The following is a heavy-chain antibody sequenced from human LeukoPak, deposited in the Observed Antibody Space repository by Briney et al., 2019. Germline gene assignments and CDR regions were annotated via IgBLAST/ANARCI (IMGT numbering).Heavy chain of an antibody. D-gene: IGHD1-26*01. CDR3: ARDEVGSYDY. V-gene: IGHV4-39*07. Sequence: SETLSLTCTVSGGSISSSSYYWGWIRQPPGKGLEWIGSIYYSGSTYYNPSLKSRVTISVDTSKNQFSLKLSSVTAADTAVYYCARDEVGSYDYWGQGTLVTVSS. J-gene: IGHJ4*02. CDR2: IYYSGST. CDR1: GGSISSSSYY.